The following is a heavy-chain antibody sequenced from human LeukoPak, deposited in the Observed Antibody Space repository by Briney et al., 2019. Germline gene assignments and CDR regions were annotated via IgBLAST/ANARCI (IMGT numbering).Heavy chain of an antibody. Sequence: GGSLRLSCAASGFTFSSYGMHWVRQPPGKGLEWVAVISYDGSNNYYADSVKGRFTISRDNSKNTLYLQMNSLRAEGTAVYYCAKDQARQMGKGVYESSGYYGGYYFDYWGQGTLVTVSS. J-gene: IGHJ4*02. V-gene: IGHV3-30*18. D-gene: IGHD3-22*01. CDR1: GFTFSSYG. CDR2: ISYDGSNN. CDR3: AKDQARQMGKGVYESSGYYGGYYFDY.